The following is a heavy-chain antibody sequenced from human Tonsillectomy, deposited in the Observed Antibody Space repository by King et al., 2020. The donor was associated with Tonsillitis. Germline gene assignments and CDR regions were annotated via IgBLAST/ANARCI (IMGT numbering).Heavy chain of an antibody. CDR3: STVLISNCNRNCSSFDY. D-gene: IGHD7-27*01. V-gene: IGHV3-15*07. Sequence: QLVQSGGGLVKPGGSLRVSCAASGVTFSNAWMNWVRQAPGKGLEWVGRIKSKTDGGTTDYAAHLKVRFTIARDDSKNKVYLQMNSLKNEDTAVYYCSTVLISNCNRNCSSFDYWGQGTLVTVSS. CDR1: GVTFSNAW. J-gene: IGHJ4*02. CDR2: IKSKTDGGTT.